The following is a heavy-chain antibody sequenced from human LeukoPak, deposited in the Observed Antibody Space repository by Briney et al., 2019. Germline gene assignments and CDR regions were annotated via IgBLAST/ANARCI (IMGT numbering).Heavy chain of an antibody. CDR1: GFTFSSYA. D-gene: IGHD2-2*01. CDR2: ITNNGGST. J-gene: IGHJ4*01. Sequence: PGGSLRLSCSASGFTFSSYATHWVPQAPGKGLEYVSSITNNGGSTYYPDSVKGTFTISGDNSKNTLYLQMSSLRTEDTAVYYCVKGGKYATIWYLDHWGNGTVVTVSS. CDR3: VKGGKYATIWYLDH. V-gene: IGHV3-64D*09.